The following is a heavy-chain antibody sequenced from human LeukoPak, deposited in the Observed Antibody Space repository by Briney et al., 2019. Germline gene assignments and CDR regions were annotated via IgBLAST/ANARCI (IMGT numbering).Heavy chain of an antibody. CDR3: ARSGYTISAYHSDF. J-gene: IGHJ4*02. CDR1: GVSIQSYW. Sequence: SETLSLACDVSGVSIQSYWWSWVRKPAGKGLEWIGRIYTTGRTNYSPSFQSRVTMSIDVSSNQFSLTLRSVTAADTAVYYCARSGYTISAYHSDFWGQGAPVTVSS. D-gene: IGHD5-18*01. CDR2: IYTTGRT. V-gene: IGHV4-4*07.